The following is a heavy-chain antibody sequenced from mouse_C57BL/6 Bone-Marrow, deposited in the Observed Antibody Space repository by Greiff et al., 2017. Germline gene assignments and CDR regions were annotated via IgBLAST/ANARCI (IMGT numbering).Heavy chain of an antibody. CDR1: GYTFTSYG. J-gene: IGHJ1*03. CDR3: ADGFHWYFDV. D-gene: IGHD2-3*01. V-gene: IGHV1-81*01. Sequence: QVQLKQSGAELARPGASVKLSCKASGYTFTSYGISWVKQRTGQGLEWIGEIYPRSGNTYYNEKFKGKATLTADKSSSTAYMARRSLTSEDSAVYFCADGFHWYFDVWGTGTTVTVSS. CDR2: IYPRSGNT.